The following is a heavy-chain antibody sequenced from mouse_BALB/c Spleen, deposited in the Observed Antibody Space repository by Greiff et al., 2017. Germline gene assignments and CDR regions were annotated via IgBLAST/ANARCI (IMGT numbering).Heavy chain of an antibody. Sequence: VQLQQSGTVLARPGASVKMSCKASGYTFTSYWMHWVKQRPGQGLEWVGAIYPGNSDTSYNHKFKGKAKLTAATSTSTAYMELSSLTDEGSAVSYCTSHYYGSSYDYWYFDVWGAGTRSPSPQ. CDR2: IYPGNSDT. CDR1: GYTFTSYW. V-gene: IGHV1-5*01. CDR3: TSHYYGSSYDYWYFDV. J-gene: IGHJ1*01. D-gene: IGHD1-1*01.